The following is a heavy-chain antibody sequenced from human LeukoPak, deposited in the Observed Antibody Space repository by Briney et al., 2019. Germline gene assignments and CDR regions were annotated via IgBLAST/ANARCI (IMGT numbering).Heavy chain of an antibody. Sequence: PGGSLRLSCAASGFTVDDYGMSWVRQAPGKGLEWVSGINWKGDNTGYADSVKGRFTISRDNAKNSLYLQMNSLRAEDTAVYYCARVGLGYYYYMDVWGKGTTVTISS. J-gene: IGHJ6*03. V-gene: IGHV3-20*04. CDR3: ARVGLGYYYYMDV. CDR1: GFTVDDYG. CDR2: INWKGDNT.